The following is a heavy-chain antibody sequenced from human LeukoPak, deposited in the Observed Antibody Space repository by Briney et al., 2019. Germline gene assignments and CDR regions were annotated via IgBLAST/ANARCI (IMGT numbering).Heavy chain of an antibody. J-gene: IGHJ3*02. CDR2: INTYGGST. CDR1: GFMFSTYA. CDR3: ARGRSAAEYDAFDI. Sequence: GGSLRLSCEVSGFMFSTYAMHWVRQAPGKGPEFVSGINTYGGSTHYAKSVKGRFTISRDNSKNTLYLQMGSLRAEDTAVYYCARGRSAAEYDAFDIWSQGTLVTVSS. D-gene: IGHD2-15*01. V-gene: IGHV3-64*01.